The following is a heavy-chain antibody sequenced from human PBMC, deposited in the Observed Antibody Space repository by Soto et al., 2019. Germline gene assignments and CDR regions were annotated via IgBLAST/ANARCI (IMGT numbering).Heavy chain of an antibody. J-gene: IGHJ5*02. Sequence: QVQLQESGPGLVKPSETLSLTCTVSGGSISSYYWSWIRQPPGKGLEWIGYIYYSGSTNYNPSLKSRVTISVDTSKNHFSLTLSSVTAADTAVYYCARRYCGGDCYSRPDWFDPWGQGTLVTVSS. CDR1: GGSISSYY. V-gene: IGHV4-59*08. D-gene: IGHD2-21*02. CDR3: ARRYCGGDCYSRPDWFDP. CDR2: IYYSGST.